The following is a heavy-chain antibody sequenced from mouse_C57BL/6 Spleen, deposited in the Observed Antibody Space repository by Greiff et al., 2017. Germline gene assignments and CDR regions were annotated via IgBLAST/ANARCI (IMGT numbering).Heavy chain of an antibody. D-gene: IGHD2-3*01. CDR1: GYTFTSYW. CDR2: IDPSDSET. Sequence: VQLQQPGAELVRPGSSVKLSCKASGYTFTSYWMHWVKQRPIQGLEWIGNIDPSDSETHYNQKFKDKATLTVDKSSSTAYMQLSSLTSEDSAVYYCAGTYDGYLYAMDYWGQGTSVTVSS. V-gene: IGHV1-52*01. CDR3: AGTYDGYLYAMDY. J-gene: IGHJ4*01.